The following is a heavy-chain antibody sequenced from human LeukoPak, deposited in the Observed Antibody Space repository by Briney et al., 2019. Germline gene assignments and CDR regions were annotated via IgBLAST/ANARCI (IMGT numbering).Heavy chain of an antibody. D-gene: IGHD2-2*02. CDR1: GYTFTSYG. V-gene: IGHV1-18*01. Sequence: GASVKVSCKASGYTFTSYGISWVRQAPGQGLEWMGWISAYNGNTNYAQKLQGRVTMTTDTSTSTAYMELRSLRSDDTAVYYCARDIVVVPAAIYSPLFDYRGQGTLVTVSS. CDR3: ARDIVVVPAAIYSPLFDY. CDR2: ISAYNGNT. J-gene: IGHJ4*02.